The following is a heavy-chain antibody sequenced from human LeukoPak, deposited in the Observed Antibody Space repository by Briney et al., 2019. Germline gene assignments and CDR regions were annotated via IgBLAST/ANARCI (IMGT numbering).Heavy chain of an antibody. D-gene: IGHD3-10*01. Sequence: GESLKISCKGSGYSFANYWIGWVRQMPGKGLEWMGIIYAGDSDIRYSPSFEGQVTISVDKSTTTGYLQWSSLKASDSAIYYCARLGVMVRGASDQITAFDIWGQGTLVTISS. V-gene: IGHV5-51*01. CDR2: IYAGDSDI. J-gene: IGHJ3*02. CDR3: ARLGVMVRGASDQITAFDI. CDR1: GYSFANYW.